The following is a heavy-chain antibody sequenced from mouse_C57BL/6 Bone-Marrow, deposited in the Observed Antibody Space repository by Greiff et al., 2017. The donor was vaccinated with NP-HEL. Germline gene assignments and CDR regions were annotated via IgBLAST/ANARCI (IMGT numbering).Heavy chain of an antibody. J-gene: IGHJ3*01. CDR3: ARWGWLPAWFAY. CDR2: IYPRSGNT. CDR1: GYTFTSYG. V-gene: IGHV1-81*01. Sequence: VQLQQSGAELARPGASVKLSCKASGYTFTSYGISWVKQRTGQDLEWIGEIYPRSGNTYYNEKFKGKATLTADKSSSTAYMELRSLTSEDSAVYFCARWGWLPAWFAYWGQGTLVTVSA. D-gene: IGHD2-3*01.